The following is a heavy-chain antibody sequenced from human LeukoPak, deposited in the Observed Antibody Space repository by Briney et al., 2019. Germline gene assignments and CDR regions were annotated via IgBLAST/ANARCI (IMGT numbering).Heavy chain of an antibody. Sequence: GGSLRLSCAASGFTFSSYAMSWVRQAPGKGLEWVSAISGSGGSTYYADSVKGRFTISRDNSKNTLYLQMNSLRAEDTAVYYCAKCYYYDSSGYYYPDYWGQGTLVTVSS. CDR3: AKCYYYDSSGYYYPDY. CDR1: GFTFSSYA. J-gene: IGHJ4*02. V-gene: IGHV3-23*01. D-gene: IGHD3-22*01. CDR2: ISGSGGST.